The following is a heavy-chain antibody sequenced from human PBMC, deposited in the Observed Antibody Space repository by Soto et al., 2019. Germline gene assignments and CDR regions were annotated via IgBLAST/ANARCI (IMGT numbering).Heavy chain of an antibody. J-gene: IGHJ6*04. CDR2: IAPIXSYT. Sequence: GESLKVSGKGSLSIFTTYVISWVRQMPGKGPACMVRIAPIXSYTSHRPSFQDHVTLSADKSISTAYRQWSSLKASDTAMYYCATTGRNSSGHWNGMDVGGKGTTVTVSS. CDR1: LSIFTTYV. CDR3: ATTGRNSSGHWNGMDV. D-gene: IGHD5-18*01. V-gene: IGHV5-10-1*01.